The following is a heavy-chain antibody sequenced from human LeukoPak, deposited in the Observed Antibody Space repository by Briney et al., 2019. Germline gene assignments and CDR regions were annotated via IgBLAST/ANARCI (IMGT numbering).Heavy chain of an antibody. V-gene: IGHV1-18*01. CDR1: GYTFTSYG. Sequence: VASVKVSCKASGYTFTSYGISRVRQAPGQGLEWMGWISAYNGNTNYAQKLQGRVTMTTDTSTSTAYMELRSLRSDDTAVYYCARVRLGYCSGGSCYKLDYWGQGTLVTVSS. D-gene: IGHD2-15*01. CDR2: ISAYNGNT. CDR3: ARVRLGYCSGGSCYKLDY. J-gene: IGHJ4*02.